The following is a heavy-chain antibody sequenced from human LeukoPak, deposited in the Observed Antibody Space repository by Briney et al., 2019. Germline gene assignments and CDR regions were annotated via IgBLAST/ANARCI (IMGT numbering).Heavy chain of an antibody. CDR2: IYHSGST. V-gene: IGHV4-38-2*02. CDR3: AKGYCSSTSCYMDV. D-gene: IGHD2-2*01. J-gene: IGHJ6*04. Sequence: SETLSLTFTFSGYSISSGYYWGWIRQPPGKGLEWIGSIYHSGSTYYNPSLKSRVTISVDTSKNQFSLKLSSVTAADTAVYYCAKGYCSSTSCYMDVWGKGTTVTVSS. CDR1: GYSISSGYY.